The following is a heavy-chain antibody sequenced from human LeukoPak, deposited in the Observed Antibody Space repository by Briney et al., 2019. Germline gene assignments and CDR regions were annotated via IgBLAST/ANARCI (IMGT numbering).Heavy chain of an antibody. CDR3: ARVSYGSSGWYRPSYYYYGMDV. Sequence: ASVKVSCKASGYTFTSYAMNWVRQAPGQGLEWMGWINTNTGNPTYAQGFTGRFVFSLDTSVSTAYLQISSLKAEDTAVYYCARVSYGSSGWYRPSYYYYGMDVWGQGTTVTVSS. J-gene: IGHJ6*02. D-gene: IGHD6-13*01. CDR2: INTNTGNP. CDR1: GYTFTSYA. V-gene: IGHV7-4-1*02.